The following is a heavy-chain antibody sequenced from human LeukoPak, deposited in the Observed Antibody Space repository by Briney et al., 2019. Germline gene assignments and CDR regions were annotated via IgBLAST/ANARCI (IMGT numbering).Heavy chain of an antibody. CDR1: GDSVSSNSAS. J-gene: IGHJ4*02. D-gene: IGHD3-22*01. CDR2: TYYWTSWYP. Sequence: KTSQTLSLTCGLSGDSVSSNSASWNWVRHSPSGGLEWLGNTYYWTSWYPASAEASKNQITVNPQTSKNPLSLHLDLVAPEYTAVYYGARGNSGSVVAGFDYWGQGTLVTVSS. V-gene: IGHV6-1*01. CDR3: ARGNSGSVVAGFDY.